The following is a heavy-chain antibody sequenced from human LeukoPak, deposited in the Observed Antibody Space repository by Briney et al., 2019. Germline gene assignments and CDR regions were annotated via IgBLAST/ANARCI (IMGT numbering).Heavy chain of an antibody. J-gene: IGHJ4*02. CDR3: ARDRSGFYSVDH. D-gene: IGHD5-12*01. CDR1: GFTLSENN. CDR2: ISNDGNSK. Sequence: PGGSLRLSCAASGFTLSENNVHWVRQAPGKGLEWVALISNDGNSKDYADSVKGRFTLSGDNSKTTVYLQMNSLRAEDTAVYYCARDRSGFYSVDHWGQGTLVTVSS. V-gene: IGHV3-30-3*01.